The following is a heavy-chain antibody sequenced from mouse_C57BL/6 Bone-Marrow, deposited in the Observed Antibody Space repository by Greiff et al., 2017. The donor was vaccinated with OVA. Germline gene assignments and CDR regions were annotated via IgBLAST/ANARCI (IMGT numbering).Heavy chain of an antibody. CDR1: GYTFTSSW. V-gene: IGHV1-64*01. D-gene: IGHD1-1*01. J-gene: IGHJ1*03. Sequence: QVQLQQPGAELVKPGASVKLSCKASGYTFTSSWMHWVKQRPGQGLEWIGMIHPNSGSTNYNEKFKSKATLTVDKSSSTAYMQLSSLTSEDSAVYYCATTVVAHWYFDVWGTGTTVTVSS. CDR2: IHPNSGST. CDR3: ATTVVAHWYFDV.